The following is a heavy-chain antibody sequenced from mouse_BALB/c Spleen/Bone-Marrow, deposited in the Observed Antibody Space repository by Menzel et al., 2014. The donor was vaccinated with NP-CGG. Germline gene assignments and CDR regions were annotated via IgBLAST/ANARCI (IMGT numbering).Heavy chain of an antibody. J-gene: IGHJ2*01. Sequence: EVQLVESGAELVKPGASVKLSCTASGFNIKDTYMHWVKQRPEQGLEWIGRIDPANGNTKYDPKFQGKATITADTSSNTAYPQLSSLTSEDTAVYYCALYYDYDVGYWGQGTTLTVSS. CDR2: IDPANGNT. CDR3: ALYYDYDVGY. D-gene: IGHD2-4*01. V-gene: IGHV14-3*02. CDR1: GFNIKDTY.